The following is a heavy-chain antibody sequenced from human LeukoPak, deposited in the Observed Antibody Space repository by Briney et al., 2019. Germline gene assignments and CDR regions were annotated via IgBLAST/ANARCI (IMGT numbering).Heavy chain of an antibody. CDR3: ARVPDTATVKFDY. CDR1: GYTFTGYY. CDR2: INPNSGGT. J-gene: IGHJ4*02. Sequence: ASVKVSCKASGYTFTGYYMHWVRQAPGQGLEWMGWINPNSGGTNYAQKFQGRVTMTRDTSISTAYMELSRLRSDDTAVYYCARVPDTATVKFDYWGQGTLVTVSS. D-gene: IGHD5-18*01. V-gene: IGHV1-2*02.